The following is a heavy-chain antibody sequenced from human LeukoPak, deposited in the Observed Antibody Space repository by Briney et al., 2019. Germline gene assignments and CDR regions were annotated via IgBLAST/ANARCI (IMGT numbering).Heavy chain of an antibody. CDR1: GYTFTGYY. V-gene: IGHV1-2*02. Sequence: ASVKVSCKASGYTFTGYYMHWVRQAPGQGLEWMGWINPNSGGTNYAQRFQGRVTMTRDTSISTAYMELSRLRSDGTAVYYCASDCSSTSRYTPYYYYYMDVWGKGTTVTVSS. J-gene: IGHJ6*03. CDR3: ASDCSSTSRYTPYYYYYMDV. D-gene: IGHD2-2*02. CDR2: INPNSGGT.